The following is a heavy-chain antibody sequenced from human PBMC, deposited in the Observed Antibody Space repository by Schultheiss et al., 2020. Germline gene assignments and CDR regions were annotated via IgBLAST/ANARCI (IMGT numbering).Heavy chain of an antibody. V-gene: IGHV3-66*01. Sequence: GGSLRLSCAASGFTVSSNYMSWVRQAPGKGLEWVSVIYSGGRTYNADSRFTISRDHSKNTVYLQMNSLRAEDTAIYYCAKFLDSGSGWYYLDYWGQGTLVTVSS. CDR2: IYSGGRT. J-gene: IGHJ4*02. CDR1: GFTVSSNY. D-gene: IGHD6-19*01. CDR3: AKFLDSGSGWYYLDY.